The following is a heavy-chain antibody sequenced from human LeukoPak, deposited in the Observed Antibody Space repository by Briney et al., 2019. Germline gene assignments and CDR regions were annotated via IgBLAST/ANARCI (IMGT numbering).Heavy chain of an antibody. CDR2: ISYDGSNK. CDR1: GFTFSSYA. J-gene: IGHJ4*02. D-gene: IGHD3-9*01. V-gene: IGHV3-30*04. Sequence: GGSLRLSCAASGFTFSSYAMHWVRQAPGKGLEWVAVISYDGSNKYYADSVKGRFTISRDNSKNTLYLQMNSLRAEDTAVYYCAKLEDYDILTGLDYWGQGTLVTVSS. CDR3: AKLEDYDILTGLDY.